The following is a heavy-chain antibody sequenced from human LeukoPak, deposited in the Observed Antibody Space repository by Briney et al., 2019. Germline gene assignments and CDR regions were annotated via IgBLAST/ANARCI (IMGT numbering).Heavy chain of an antibody. J-gene: IGHJ4*02. CDR1: GFTFSSYG. D-gene: IGHD1-26*01. V-gene: IGHV3-33*06. CDR2: IWNDGSDK. Sequence: GGSLRLSCAASGFTFSSYGMHWARQAPGKGLEWVAVIWNDGSDKYYADSVKGRFTISRDNSKNTLYLQMNSLRAEDTAVYYGAKPTRGSGSFLIDFWGQGTLVTVSS. CDR3: AKPTRGSGSFLIDF.